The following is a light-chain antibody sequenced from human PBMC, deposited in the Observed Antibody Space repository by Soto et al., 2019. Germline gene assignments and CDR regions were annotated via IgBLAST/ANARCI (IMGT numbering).Light chain of an antibody. J-gene: IGKJ2*01. CDR3: QQSFITPFT. CDR1: QSIISY. V-gene: IGKV1-39*01. CDR2: AAS. Sequence: DIQMTQSPSSLSASVGDRVTITCRASQSIISYLNWYQQKPGTAPKLLIYAASSLQSGVPSRFSGSVSGTDFILTISSLHPEDFATYFCQQSFITPFTFGQGTKLEIK.